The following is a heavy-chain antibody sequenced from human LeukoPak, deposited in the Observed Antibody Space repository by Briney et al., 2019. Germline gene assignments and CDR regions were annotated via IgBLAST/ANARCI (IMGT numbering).Heavy chain of an antibody. CDR2: IKTKTEGGTT. Sequence: GGSLRLSCEASGFSVSSNYMSWVRQAPGKGLEWVGRIKTKTEGGTTDYAAPVKGRFTISRDDSKNTVYLQMNSLKTEDTAVYYCASYGSGSHDYWGQGSLVTVSS. J-gene: IGHJ4*02. CDR1: GFSVSSNY. D-gene: IGHD3-10*01. V-gene: IGHV3-15*01. CDR3: ASYGSGSHDY.